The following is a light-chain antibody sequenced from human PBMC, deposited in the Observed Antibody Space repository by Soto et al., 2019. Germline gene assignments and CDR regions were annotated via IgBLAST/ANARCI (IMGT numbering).Light chain of an antibody. Sequence: DIQMTQSPSTLSASVGDRVTITCRASQSITDWLAGYQQKPGKAPKFLIYKASNLEGGVPSRFSGSGSGTEFTLTISSVQPDDFATYYCQYWDDYSWTFGQGTKVELK. CDR2: KAS. CDR3: QYWDDYSWT. V-gene: IGKV1-5*03. CDR1: QSITDW. J-gene: IGKJ1*01.